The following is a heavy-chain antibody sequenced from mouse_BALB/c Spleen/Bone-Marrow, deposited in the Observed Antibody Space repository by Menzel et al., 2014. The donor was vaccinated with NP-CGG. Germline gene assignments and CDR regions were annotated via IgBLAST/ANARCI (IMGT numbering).Heavy chain of an antibody. V-gene: IGHV4-1*02. J-gene: IGHJ3*01. CDR1: AVDFSRYW. Sequence: SAAAVDFSRYWMSWVRQAPGKGLEWIGEINPDSSTVNYTPSLKDKFIISRDNAKNTLYLQMSKVRSEDTALYYCARLYYYGVFAYWAKGLWSLSLQ. D-gene: IGHD1-1*01. CDR2: INPDSSTV. CDR3: ARLYYYGVFAY.